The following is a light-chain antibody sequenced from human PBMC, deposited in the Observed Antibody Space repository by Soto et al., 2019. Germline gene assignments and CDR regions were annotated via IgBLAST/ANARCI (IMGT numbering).Light chain of an antibody. CDR2: RNN. CDR1: SSNIGSNY. CDR3: AAWDDSLSGHVV. Sequence: QSVLTQPPSASGTPGQRVTISCAGSSSNIGSNYVYWYQQLPGTAPKLLIYRNNQRPSGVPDRCSVSKSGTSASLAISGLRSEDEADYYCAAWDDSLSGHVVFGGGTKLTVL. V-gene: IGLV1-47*01. J-gene: IGLJ2*01.